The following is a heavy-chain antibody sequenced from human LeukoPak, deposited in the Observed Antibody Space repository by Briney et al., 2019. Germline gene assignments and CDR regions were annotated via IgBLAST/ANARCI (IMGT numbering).Heavy chain of an antibody. Sequence: ASVKVSCKASGYTFTDYRINWVRQATGQGLEWMGWMNPNNGDSGYAQKFQGRVTITRDTSISTSYMELRSLRPDDTAVYFCARTTSFTASGYDYWGQGTLVTVSS. J-gene: IGHJ4*02. D-gene: IGHD6-25*01. CDR3: ARTTSFTASGYDY. CDR1: GYTFTDYR. V-gene: IGHV1-8*03. CDR2: MNPNNGDS.